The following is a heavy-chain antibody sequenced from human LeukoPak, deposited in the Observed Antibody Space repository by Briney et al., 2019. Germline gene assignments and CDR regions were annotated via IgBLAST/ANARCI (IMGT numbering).Heavy chain of an antibody. V-gene: IGHV3-64D*09. CDR2: ITSKGGST. CDR3: ARHLGTYSDH. J-gene: IGHJ4*02. CDR1: GFTFSSYA. D-gene: IGHD7-27*01. Sequence: GGSLRLSCSASGFTFSSYAMHWVRQAPGKGLEYVSAITSKGGSTYYADSVKGRFTISRNNSKNSLYLQMSSLRAEDTAVYYCARHLGTYSDHWGQGTLVTVSS.